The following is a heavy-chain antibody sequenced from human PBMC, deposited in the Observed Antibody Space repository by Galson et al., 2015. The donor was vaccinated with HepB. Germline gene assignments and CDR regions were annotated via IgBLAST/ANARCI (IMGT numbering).Heavy chain of an antibody. V-gene: IGHV4-34*01. J-gene: IGHJ4*02. CDR2: INHSGST. Sequence: SETLSLTCAVYGGSFSGYYWSWIRQPPGKGLEWIGEINHSGSTNYDPSLKSRVTISVDTSKNQFSLKLSSVTAADTAVYYCARGGVAVAGLDYWGQGTLVTVSS. CDR3: ARGGVAVAGLDY. CDR1: GGSFSGYY. D-gene: IGHD6-19*01.